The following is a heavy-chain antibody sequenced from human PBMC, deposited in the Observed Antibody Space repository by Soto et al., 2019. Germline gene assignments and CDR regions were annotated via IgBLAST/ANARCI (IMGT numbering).Heavy chain of an antibody. Sequence: EVQVVESGGGLVQSGGSLRLSCAASGFTFRTYWMSWVRQAPEKGLEWVANISPDGSETYYVDSVRGRFTISRDNAKNLMCLQMDSLRVDDSALYHCTRDGSGWGNHWGQGTLVTVSS. CDR3: TRDGSGWGNH. J-gene: IGHJ5*02. D-gene: IGHD6-19*01. CDR1: GFTFRTYW. CDR2: ISPDGSET. V-gene: IGHV3-7*04.